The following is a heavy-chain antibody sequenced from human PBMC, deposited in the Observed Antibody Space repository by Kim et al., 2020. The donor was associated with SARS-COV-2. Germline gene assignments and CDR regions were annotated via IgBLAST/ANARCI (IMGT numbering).Heavy chain of an antibody. V-gene: IGHV3-49*04. CDR2: IRSNTFGGTI. Sequence: GGSLRLSCRTSGFHFAVYGMTWVRQAPGKGLEWVGFIRSNTFGGTIEYAASVKGRFTISRDDSKAIAYLQMNSLKTEDTGVYYCVREQSGFITHRYYNY. CDR1: GFHFAVYG. D-gene: IGHD3-22*01. CDR3: VREQSGFITHRYYNY. J-gene: IGHJ6*01.